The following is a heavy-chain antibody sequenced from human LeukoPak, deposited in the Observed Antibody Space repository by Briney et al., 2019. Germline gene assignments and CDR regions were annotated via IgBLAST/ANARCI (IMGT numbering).Heavy chain of an antibody. CDR2: ISAYNCNT. J-gene: IGHJ4*02. V-gene: IGHV1-18*01. CDR3: ARDANRITMVRGVIRFDY. CDR1: GYTFTCYG. D-gene: IGHD3-10*01. Sequence: GASVKATCKSSGYTFTCYGNSGVRQAPGQGLEWMGMISAYNCNTNYAQKLQGRVTMTTDTSTSTAYMELRSLRSDDTAVYYCARDANRITMVRGVIRFDYWGQGTLVTVSS.